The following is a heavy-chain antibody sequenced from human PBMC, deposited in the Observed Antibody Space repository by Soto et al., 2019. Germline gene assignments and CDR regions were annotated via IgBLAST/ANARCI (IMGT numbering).Heavy chain of an antibody. CDR3: ATDGPGKQSLVGYYFDY. D-gene: IGHD6-19*01. V-gene: IGHV3-30*03. CDR1: GFTFSNYG. CDR2: VSSDGSKK. Sequence: QVQLVESGGGVVQPGRSLRLSCAASGFTFSNYGMNWVHQAPGKGLEWVAVVSSDGSKKYYVDSVKGRFTISRDNSKNTLFLQMDSLTGEDTAVYYCATDGPGKQSLVGYYFDYWGQGTSVTVSS. J-gene: IGHJ4*02.